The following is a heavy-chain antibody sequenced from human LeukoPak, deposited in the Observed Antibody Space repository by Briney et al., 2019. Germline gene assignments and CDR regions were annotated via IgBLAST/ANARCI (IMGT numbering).Heavy chain of an antibody. CDR1: GGSISSYY. Sequence: KTSGTLSLTCTVSGGSISSYYWSWIRQPPGKGLEWIGYIYYSGSTNYNPSLKSRVTISVDTSKNQFSLKLSSVTAADTAVYYCARDRLLYGMDVWGQGTTVTVSS. D-gene: IGHD2-15*01. J-gene: IGHJ6*02. CDR2: IYYSGST. CDR3: ARDRLLYGMDV. V-gene: IGHV4-59*01.